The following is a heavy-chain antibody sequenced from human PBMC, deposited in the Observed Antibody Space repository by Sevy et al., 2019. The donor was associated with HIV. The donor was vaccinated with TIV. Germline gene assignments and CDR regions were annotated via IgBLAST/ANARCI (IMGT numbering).Heavy chain of an antibody. CDR3: ARENLKPGFRYFDWPYYFDY. Sequence: ASVKVSCKASGGTFSSYAISWVRQAPGQGLEWMGGIIPIFGTANYAQKFQGRVTITADESTSTAYMELSSLRSEDTGVYYCARENLKPGFRYFDWPYYFDYWGQGTPVTVSS. CDR1: GGTFSSYA. V-gene: IGHV1-69*13. CDR2: IIPIFGTA. D-gene: IGHD3-9*01. J-gene: IGHJ4*02.